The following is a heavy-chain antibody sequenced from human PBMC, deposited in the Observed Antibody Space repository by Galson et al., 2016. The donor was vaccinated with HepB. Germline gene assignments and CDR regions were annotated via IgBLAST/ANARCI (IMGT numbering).Heavy chain of an antibody. CDR3: ASSTAAGSLFYYYYGMDV. CDR2: IYYSGSA. J-gene: IGHJ6*02. V-gene: IGHV4-61*01. CDR1: GGSVSNNSHY. D-gene: IGHD6-13*01. Sequence: SETLSLTCAVSGGSVSNNSHYWTWIRQPPGKGLEWISYIYYSGSAMYNPSLRSRVSISIDTSENQVSLLVRSVTAADTAVYYCASSTAAGSLFYYYYGMDVWGQGTTVTVSS.